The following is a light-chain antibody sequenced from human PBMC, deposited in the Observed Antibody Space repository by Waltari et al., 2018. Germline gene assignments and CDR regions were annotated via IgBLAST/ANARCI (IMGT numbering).Light chain of an antibody. CDR1: QSVSTY. Sequence: EVVLTQSPAALSLSPGERATLSCRVSQSVSTYLAWYQQKPGQAPRLIIYDASNRATGSPDRVRGSGSGTDFTLTISSLEPEDSAVYYCQQRSSWPTFGGGTKVEIK. CDR2: DAS. V-gene: IGKV3-11*01. CDR3: QQRSSWPT. J-gene: IGKJ4*01.